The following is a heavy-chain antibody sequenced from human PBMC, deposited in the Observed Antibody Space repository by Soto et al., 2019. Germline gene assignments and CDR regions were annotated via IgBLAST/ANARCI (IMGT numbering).Heavy chain of an antibody. Sequence: EVQLLESGGGLVQPGGSLRLSCAASGFIFSDYAMSWVRQAPGQGLEWVSLISGGGATTYYADSVKGRFTVSRDNSKNTLYLQLNSLRAEDTAVYYCAKDRPIRNTAYDFGADFWGQGTLVTVSS. V-gene: IGHV3-23*01. CDR1: GFIFSDYA. CDR2: ISGGGATT. D-gene: IGHD3-16*01. J-gene: IGHJ4*02. CDR3: AKDRPIRNTAYDFGADF.